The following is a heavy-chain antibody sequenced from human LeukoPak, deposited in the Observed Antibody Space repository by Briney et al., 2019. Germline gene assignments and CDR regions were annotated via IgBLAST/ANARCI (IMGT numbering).Heavy chain of an antibody. CDR2: IYSTGSI. Sequence: SETLSLTCTVSGGSLSHYYWSWIRQPPGRGLEWVGYIYSTGSINYNPSLKGRATMSVDTSKNQFSLNLRSVTAADTAVYYCARGMDYGSGSYYWFDPWGQGTLVTVSS. CDR1: GGSLSHYY. V-gene: IGHV4-59*01. J-gene: IGHJ5*02. D-gene: IGHD3-10*01. CDR3: ARGMDYGSGSYYWFDP.